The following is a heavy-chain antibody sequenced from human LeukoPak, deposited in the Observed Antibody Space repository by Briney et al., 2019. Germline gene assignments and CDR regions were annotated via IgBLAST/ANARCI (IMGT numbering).Heavy chain of an antibody. CDR3: ASTTIFGVVTDDNWFDP. V-gene: IGHV4-30-4*08. CDR1: GGSLSSGDYY. J-gene: IGHJ5*02. D-gene: IGHD3-3*01. CDR2: IYYSRST. Sequence: SETLSLTCTVYGGSLSSGDYYWSWLRQPPGNGLEWIGYIYYSRSTYYNPSLKSRVTISVDTSKNQFSLKLSSVTAADTAVYYCASTTIFGVVTDDNWFDPWGQGTLVTVSS.